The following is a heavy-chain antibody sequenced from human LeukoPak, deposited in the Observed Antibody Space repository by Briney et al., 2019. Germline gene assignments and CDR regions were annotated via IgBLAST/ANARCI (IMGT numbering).Heavy chain of an antibody. V-gene: IGHV1-69*04. CDR2: IIPILNQA. Sequence: GASVKVSCKASGYTFTSYGISWVRQAPGQGLEWMGRIIPILNQANYALKFQGRFTITADKSTSTAFMELSSLRSEDTAVYFCAKVRGSDAFDVWGQGTMVIVSS. D-gene: IGHD3-10*01. CDR3: AKVRGSDAFDV. J-gene: IGHJ3*01. CDR1: GYTFTSYG.